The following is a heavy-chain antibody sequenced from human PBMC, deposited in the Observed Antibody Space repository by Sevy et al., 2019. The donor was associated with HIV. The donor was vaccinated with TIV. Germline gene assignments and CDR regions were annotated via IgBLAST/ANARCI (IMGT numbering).Heavy chain of an antibody. CDR2: ISSNGGST. V-gene: IGHV3-23*01. D-gene: IGHD1-20*01. CDR3: AKEVNNRYFDY. Sequence: GGSPRLSCAASGFTFSNFAMSWVRQAPGKGLEWVSVISSNGGSTFYADPVKGRFTISRDNSKNTLYLQMNSLRAEDTAVYYCAKEVNNRYFDYWGQGILVTVSS. J-gene: IGHJ4*02. CDR1: GFTFSNFA.